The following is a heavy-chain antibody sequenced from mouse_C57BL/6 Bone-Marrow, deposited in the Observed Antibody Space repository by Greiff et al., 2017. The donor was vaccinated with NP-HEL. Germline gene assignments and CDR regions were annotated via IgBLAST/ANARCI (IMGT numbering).Heavy chain of an antibody. V-gene: IGHV3-3*01. CDR2: TLYSGNT. J-gene: IGHJ1*03. CDR3: ARAGDYHWYFDV. D-gene: IGHD2-4*01. CDR1: GFSINSDCY. Sequence: EVKLEESGPSLVRPSQTLSLTCTVTGFSINSDCYWIWIRQFPGNKLEYIGYTLYSGNTYYNPSLESRTQITRDTSKNQFYLKLSSVTTEDTATYYCARAGDYHWYFDVWGTGTTVTVSS.